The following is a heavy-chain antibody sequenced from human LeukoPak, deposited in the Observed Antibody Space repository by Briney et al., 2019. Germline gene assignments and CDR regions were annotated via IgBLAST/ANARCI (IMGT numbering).Heavy chain of an antibody. D-gene: IGHD3-10*01. Sequence: GKSLKISCKGSGYGFTTYWIAWVRQMPGQGLEWMGIIYPGDSDTRYSPSFQGQVTISADKSITTAYLQWSSLKASETAMYYCARSRFGELLDGMDVWGQGTTVTVSS. V-gene: IGHV5-51*01. J-gene: IGHJ6*02. CDR1: GYGFTTYW. CDR2: IYPGDSDT. CDR3: ARSRFGELLDGMDV.